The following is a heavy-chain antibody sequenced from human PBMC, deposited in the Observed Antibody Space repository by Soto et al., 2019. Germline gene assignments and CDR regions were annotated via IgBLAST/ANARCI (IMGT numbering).Heavy chain of an antibody. J-gene: IGHJ3*02. CDR1: GFTFSSYA. D-gene: IGHD3-22*01. Sequence: GGSLRLSCAASGFTFSSYAMSWVRQAPGKGLEWVSAISGSGGSTYYADSVKGRFTISRDNSKNTLYLQMNSLRAEDTAVYYCAKDQSTTYYYDSSGYYYAPGAFDIWGQGTMVTVSS. CDR3: AKDQSTTYYYDSSGYYYAPGAFDI. CDR2: ISGSGGST. V-gene: IGHV3-23*01.